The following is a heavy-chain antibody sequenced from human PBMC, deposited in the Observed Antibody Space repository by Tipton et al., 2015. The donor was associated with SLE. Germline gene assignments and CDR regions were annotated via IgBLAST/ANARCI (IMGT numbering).Heavy chain of an antibody. CDR3: AGDSSGSYYDCGGYYQLANRHFDF. CDR1: GGSISPHY. CDR2: IYISGST. Sequence: TLSLTCTVSGGSISPHYWSWIRQPAGKGLEWIGRIYISGSTSYNPSLNSRVTISVDTSRNQFSLNLNSVTAADTALYYCAGDSSGSYYDCGGYYQLANRHFDFWGRGILVTVSS. V-gene: IGHV4-4*07. D-gene: IGHD3-10*01. J-gene: IGHJ4*02.